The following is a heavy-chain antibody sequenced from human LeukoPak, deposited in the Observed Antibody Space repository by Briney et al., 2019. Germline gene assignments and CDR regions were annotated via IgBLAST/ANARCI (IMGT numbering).Heavy chain of an antibody. CDR3: AKPYYYGSRSYMDY. D-gene: IGHD3-10*01. Sequence: PGGSLRLSCAASGFTFSSYAMSWVRQAPGKGLEWVSAISSSGGSTYYADSVKGRFTVSRDNSKNMLYLQMNSLRAEDTAVYYCAKPYYYGSRSYMDYWGQGTLVTVSS. J-gene: IGHJ4*02. CDR1: GFTFSSYA. CDR2: ISSSGGST. V-gene: IGHV3-23*01.